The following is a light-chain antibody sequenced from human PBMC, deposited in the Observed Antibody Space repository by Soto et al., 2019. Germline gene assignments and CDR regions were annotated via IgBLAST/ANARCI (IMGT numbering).Light chain of an antibody. Sequence: DIVLTQSPLSLPVTPGEPASISCRSSQSLLQSNGNHYLDWYLQKPGQSPQVLIYLGSNRASGGPDRFSGSGSGTDFTLKISRVEAEDVGVYYCMQALHTPWTFGQGTKVEIK. CDR1: QSLLQSNGNHY. V-gene: IGKV2-28*01. CDR2: LGS. CDR3: MQALHTPWT. J-gene: IGKJ1*01.